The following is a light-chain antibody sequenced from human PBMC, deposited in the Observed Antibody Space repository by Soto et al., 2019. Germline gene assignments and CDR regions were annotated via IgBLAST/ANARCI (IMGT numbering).Light chain of an antibody. CDR2: GAS. V-gene: IGKV1-6*01. J-gene: IGKJ2*01. CDR3: LQDYFHPYT. CDR1: QAIAKD. Sequence: AIQMTQSPSSLSAFVGDRVIISCRASQAIAKDLAWYQQKPGKAPKLLINGASSLQSGVPSRISGSGSGTDFTLTISSLQSVDFATYYCLQDYFHPYTFGQGTKLEIK.